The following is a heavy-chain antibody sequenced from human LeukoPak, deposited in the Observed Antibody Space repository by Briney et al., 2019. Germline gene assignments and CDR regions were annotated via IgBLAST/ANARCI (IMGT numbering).Heavy chain of an antibody. Sequence: GGSLRLSCAASGFTFSDYYMSWIRQAPGKGLEWVSYISSSGSTIYYADSVKGRFTISRDNAKNSLYLQMNSLRAEDTAVYYCARDYYGDYIPYYFDYWGQGTLVTVSS. J-gene: IGHJ4*02. V-gene: IGHV3-11*01. CDR2: ISSSGSTI. CDR3: ARDYYGDYIPYYFDY. D-gene: IGHD4-17*01. CDR1: GFTFSDYY.